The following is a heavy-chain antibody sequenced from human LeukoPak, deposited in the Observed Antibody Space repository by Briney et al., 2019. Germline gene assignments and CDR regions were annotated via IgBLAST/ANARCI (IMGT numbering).Heavy chain of an antibody. Sequence: PGGSLRLSCAASGFTFSSYSMNWVRQAPRKGLEWVSSISSSSSYIYYADSVKGRFTISRDNAKNSLYLQMNSLRAEDTAVYYCARDFHSAPGPFDYWGQGTLVTVSS. D-gene: IGHD6-6*01. CDR1: GFTFSSYS. CDR2: ISSSSSYI. CDR3: ARDFHSAPGPFDY. V-gene: IGHV3-21*01. J-gene: IGHJ4*02.